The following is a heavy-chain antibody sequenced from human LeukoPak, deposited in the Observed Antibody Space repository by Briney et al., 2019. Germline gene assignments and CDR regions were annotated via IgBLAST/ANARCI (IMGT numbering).Heavy chain of an antibody. CDR1: GFSFSAYG. Sequence: GGSLRLSCAASGFSFSAYGMNWVRQAPGKGLEWVSSISSSSSYIYYADSVKGRFTISRDNAKNSLYLQMNSLRAEDTAVYYCARGLAVTMADYWGQGTLVTVSS. J-gene: IGHJ4*02. CDR3: ARGLAVTMADY. V-gene: IGHV3-21*01. CDR2: ISSSSSYI. D-gene: IGHD4-17*01.